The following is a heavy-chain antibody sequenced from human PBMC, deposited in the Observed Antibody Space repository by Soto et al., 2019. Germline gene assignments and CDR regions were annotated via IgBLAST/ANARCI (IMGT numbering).Heavy chain of an antibody. V-gene: IGHV3-48*02. Sequence: EVQLVESGGGLVQPGGSLRLSCAASGFTFSSYSMNWVRQAPGKGLEWVSYISSSSSTIYYADSVKGRFTISRDNAKNSLYLQMNSLSDEDTAVYYCARGINDAFDIWGQGTMVTVSS. J-gene: IGHJ3*02. CDR3: ARGINDAFDI. D-gene: IGHD3-10*01. CDR2: ISSSSSTI. CDR1: GFTFSSYS.